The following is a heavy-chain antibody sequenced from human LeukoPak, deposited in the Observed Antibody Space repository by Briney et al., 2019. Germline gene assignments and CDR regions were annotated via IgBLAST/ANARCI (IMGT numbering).Heavy chain of an antibody. J-gene: IGHJ4*02. V-gene: IGHV4-59*05. CDR2: IYYSGST. CDR1: GGSISSYY. CDR3: ARPGHVGDY. D-gene: IGHD3-10*02. Sequence: SETLSLTCTVSGGSISSYYWSWIRQPPGKGLEWIGSIYYSGSTYYNPSLKSRVTISVDTSKNQFSLKLSSVTAADTAVYYCARPGHVGDYWGQGTLVTVSS.